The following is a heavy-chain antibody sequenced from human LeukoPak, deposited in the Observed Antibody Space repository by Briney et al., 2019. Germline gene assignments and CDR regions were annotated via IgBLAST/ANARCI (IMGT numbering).Heavy chain of an antibody. J-gene: IGHJ4*02. CDR1: GFTFSSYG. Sequence: HPGGSLRLSCAASGFTFSSYGMHWVRQAPGKGLEWVAVIWYDGSNKYYADSVKGRFTISRDNSKNTLYLQMNSLRAKDTAVYYCARDADGIAVAGCDYWGQGTLVTVSS. D-gene: IGHD6-19*01. V-gene: IGHV3-33*01. CDR3: ARDADGIAVAGCDY. CDR2: IWYDGSNK.